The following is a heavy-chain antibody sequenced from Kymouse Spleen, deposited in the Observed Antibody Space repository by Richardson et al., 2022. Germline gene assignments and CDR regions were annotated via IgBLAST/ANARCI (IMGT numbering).Heavy chain of an antibody. Sequence: QLQLQESGPGLVKPSETLSLTCTVSGGSISSSSYYWGWIRQPPGKGLEWIGSIYYSGSTYYNPSLKSRVTISVDTSKNQFSLKLSSVTAADTAVYYCARHYSGSSNWFDPWGQGTLVTVSS. CDR1: GGSISSSSYY. V-gene: IGHV4-39*01. J-gene: IGHJ5*02. CDR2: IYYSGST. CDR3: ARHYSGSSNWFDP. D-gene: IGHD1-26*01.